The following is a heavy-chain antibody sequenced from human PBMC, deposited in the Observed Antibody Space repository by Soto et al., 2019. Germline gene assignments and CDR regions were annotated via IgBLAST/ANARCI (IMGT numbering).Heavy chain of an antibody. CDR1: GFPFSVHY. CDR2: SRNKVNSYTT. Sequence: EVQLVESGGGLVQPGGSLRLSCAASGFPFSVHYMEWVRQAPGKWLEWVCRSRNKVNSYTTEYAASVKVRFNISRDDSTNSLYLQMNSLKTEDTAVYYCARGGYCSSGSCSSFDYWGQGTLVSVSS. CDR3: ARGGYCSSGSCSSFDY. J-gene: IGHJ4*02. D-gene: IGHD2-15*01. V-gene: IGHV3-72*01.